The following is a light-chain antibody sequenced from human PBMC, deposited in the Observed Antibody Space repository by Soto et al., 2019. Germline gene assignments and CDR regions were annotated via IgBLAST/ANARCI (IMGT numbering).Light chain of an antibody. Sequence: DIQITQSPSTLSASVGDRVTITCRASQNINNWLAWYQQKPGKAPKVLICKASSLESGVPSRFSGSGSGTEFTLTISSLQPDDFATYYCQQYNSYSSITFGQGTRLEIK. CDR2: KAS. CDR1: QNINNW. J-gene: IGKJ5*01. V-gene: IGKV1-5*03. CDR3: QQYNSYSSIT.